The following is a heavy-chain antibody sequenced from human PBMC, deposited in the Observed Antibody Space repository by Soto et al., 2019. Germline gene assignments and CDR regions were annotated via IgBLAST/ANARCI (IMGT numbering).Heavy chain of an antibody. CDR1: GFSISGSA. CDR3: TRLDAPGDLSLYI. CDR2: IRDKTNAYAT. V-gene: IGHV3-73*01. Sequence: EVQLVESGGDLVQPGGSLKLSCAASGFSISGSAIHWVRQASGKGLEWVARIRDKTNAYATGYAASVQGSCTIAREESRTTSVLQINSLKPEVTAVYDWTRLDAPGDLSLYIWGQGKMVTVSS. J-gene: IGHJ3*02.